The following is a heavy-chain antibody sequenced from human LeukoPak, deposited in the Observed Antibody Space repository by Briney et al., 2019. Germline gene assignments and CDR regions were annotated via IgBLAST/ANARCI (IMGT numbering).Heavy chain of an antibody. CDR3: ARVAQWLVRVGAFDI. D-gene: IGHD6-19*01. V-gene: IGHV1-46*01. Sequence: ASVKVSCKASGYTFTSYYMHWVRQAPGQGLEWMGIINPSGGSTSYAQKFQGRVTMTRDMSTSTVYMELSSLRSEDTAVYYCARVAQWLVRVGAFDIWGQGTMVTVSS. CDR1: GYTFTSYY. CDR2: INPSGGST. J-gene: IGHJ3*02.